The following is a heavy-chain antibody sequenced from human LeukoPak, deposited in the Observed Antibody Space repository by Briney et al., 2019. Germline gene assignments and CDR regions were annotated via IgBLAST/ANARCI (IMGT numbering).Heavy chain of an antibody. J-gene: IGHJ6*03. CDR1: GGSISSYY. V-gene: IGHV4-4*07. CDR2: IYTSGST. CDR3: ARDRPSSSSYYYYYMDV. D-gene: IGHD6-6*01. Sequence: SETLSLTCTVSGGSISSYYWSWIRQPAGKGLEWIGRIYTSGSTNYNPSLKSRVTMSVDTSKNQFSLKLSSVTAADTAVYYCARDRPSSSSYYYYYMDVWGKGTTVTVSS.